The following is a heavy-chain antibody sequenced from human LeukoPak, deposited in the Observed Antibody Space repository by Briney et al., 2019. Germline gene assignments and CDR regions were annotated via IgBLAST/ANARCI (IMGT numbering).Heavy chain of an antibody. V-gene: IGHV3-74*01. D-gene: IGHD1-1*01. CDR2: INNDGSST. Sequence: GGSLRLSCAASGYTFGSYWMYWVRQAPGKGLVWVSRINNDGSSTIYADSVKGRFTISRDNAKNTLYLQMNSLRVEDTAVYYCARLGLEVGGPNWFDPWGQGTLVTVSS. J-gene: IGHJ5*02. CDR3: ARLGLEVGGPNWFDP. CDR1: GYTFGSYW.